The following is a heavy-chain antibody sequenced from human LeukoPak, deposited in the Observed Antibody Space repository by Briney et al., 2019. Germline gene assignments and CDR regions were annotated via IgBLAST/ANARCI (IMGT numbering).Heavy chain of an antibody. V-gene: IGHV3-73*01. CDR1: GFTFSGFD. CDR2: IQTEPYSHAT. J-gene: IGHJ4*02. Sequence: GGSLRLSCTTSGFTFSGFDIHWVRQASGKGLEWVGRIQTEPYSHATAYAASVKGRFTISRDDSKNTAYLRMNSLKAGVTAVYYCARRDCSSFSCYSFDSWGQGILVTVSS. D-gene: IGHD2-2*01. CDR3: ARRDCSSFSCYSFDS.